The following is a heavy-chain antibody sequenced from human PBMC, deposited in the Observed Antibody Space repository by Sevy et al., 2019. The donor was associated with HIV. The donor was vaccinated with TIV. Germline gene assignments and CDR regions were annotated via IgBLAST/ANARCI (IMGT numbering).Heavy chain of an antibody. D-gene: IGHD1-26*01. Sequence: GGSLRLSCAASGFTFSNAWMSWVRQAPGKVLEWVGRIKSKTEGATRDFAAPVKGRLLISRDDSRNTVYLQMNSLKTEDTAVYYCTAGVGASDFDYWVQGTLVTVSS. CDR3: TAGVGASDFDY. CDR2: IKSKTEGATR. CDR1: GFTFSNAW. J-gene: IGHJ4*02. V-gene: IGHV3-15*01.